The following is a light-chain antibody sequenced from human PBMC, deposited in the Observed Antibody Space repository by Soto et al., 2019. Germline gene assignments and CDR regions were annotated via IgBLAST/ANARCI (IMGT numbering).Light chain of an antibody. CDR3: QQSNNWPLT. Sequence: DIVMTQSPATLSVSPGERATLSCRASQSVSRDLGWYQQKPGQAPRLLIYGASTRATGVPARFSGSGSGTEFTLTISSLQSEDFAIYYCQQSNNWPLTFGGGTKVEIK. CDR1: QSVSRD. CDR2: GAS. J-gene: IGKJ4*01. V-gene: IGKV3-15*01.